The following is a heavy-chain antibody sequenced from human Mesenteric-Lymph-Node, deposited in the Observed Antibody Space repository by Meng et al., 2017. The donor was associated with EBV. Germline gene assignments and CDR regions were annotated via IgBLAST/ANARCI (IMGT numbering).Heavy chain of an antibody. D-gene: IGHD6-19*01. J-gene: IGHJ4*02. CDR1: GFIFSDYY. V-gene: IGHV3-11*04. CDR2: ISSTGTIV. Sequence: QVQLVESGGGLVKPGGSLRLSCAASGFIFSDYYMAWIRQTPGRGLEWLSHISSTGTIVKYADSVQGRFTISRDNAKNTLYLQMNSLRADDTAVYYCARGLVALAGQGNYWGQGTLVTVSS. CDR3: ARGLVALAGQGNY.